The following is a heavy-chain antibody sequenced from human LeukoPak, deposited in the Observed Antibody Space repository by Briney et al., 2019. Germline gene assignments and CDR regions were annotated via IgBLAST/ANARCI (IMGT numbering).Heavy chain of an antibody. J-gene: IGHJ6*02. V-gene: IGHV4-39*01. CDR2: IYYSGST. CDR3: ASDILTGLPLMDV. CDR1: GGSISSSSYY. Sequence: SETLSLTCTVSGGSISSSSYYWGWIRQPPGTGLEWIGSIYYSGSTYYNPSLKSRVTISVDTSKNQFSLKLSSVTAADTAVYYCASDILTGLPLMDVWGQGTTVTVSS. D-gene: IGHD3-9*01.